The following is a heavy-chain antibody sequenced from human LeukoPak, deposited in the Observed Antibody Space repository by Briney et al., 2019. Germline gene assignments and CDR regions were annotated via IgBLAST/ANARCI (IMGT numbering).Heavy chain of an antibody. D-gene: IGHD5-12*01. CDR1: GFTFSSYS. CDR2: ISSSSSTI. J-gene: IGHJ6*02. Sequence: GGSLRLSCAASGFTFSSYSMNWVRQAPGKGLEWVSYISSSSSTIYYADSVKGRFTISRDNAKNSLYLQMNSLRAEDTAVYYCARETAGYSGYEVYGMDVWGQGTTVTVSS. V-gene: IGHV3-48*04. CDR3: ARETAGYSGYEVYGMDV.